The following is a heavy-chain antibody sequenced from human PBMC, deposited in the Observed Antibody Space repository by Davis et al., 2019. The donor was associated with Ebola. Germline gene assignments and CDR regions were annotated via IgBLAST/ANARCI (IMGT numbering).Heavy chain of an antibody. V-gene: IGHV3-74*01. D-gene: IGHD3-10*01. CDR3: ARGLVGESSVGIDQ. CDR1: GFTFSSHW. CDR2: INSDGSIA. J-gene: IGHJ4*02. Sequence: PGGSLRLSCAASGFTFSSHWMYWVRQAPGKGLVCVSRINSDGSIATYADSVKGRFTISRDNAKNTLYLQMNSLRAEDTAMYYCARGLVGESSVGIDQRGQGTLVTVSS.